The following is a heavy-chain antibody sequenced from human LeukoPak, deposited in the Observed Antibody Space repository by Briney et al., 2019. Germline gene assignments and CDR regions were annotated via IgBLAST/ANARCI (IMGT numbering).Heavy chain of an antibody. CDR2: IYYSGST. Sequence: SKTLSLTCTVSGGSISSSSYYWGWIRQPPGKGLEWIGTIYYSGSTYFNPSLQSRVTISLDTSKNQFSLKLSSVTAADTAVYYCARVTGIAAADYWGQGTLVTVSS. CDR1: GGSISSSSYY. J-gene: IGHJ4*02. V-gene: IGHV4-39*07. D-gene: IGHD6-13*01. CDR3: ARVTGIAAADY.